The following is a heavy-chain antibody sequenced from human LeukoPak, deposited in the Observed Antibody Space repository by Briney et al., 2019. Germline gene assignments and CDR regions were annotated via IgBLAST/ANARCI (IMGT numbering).Heavy chain of an antibody. V-gene: IGHV7-4-1*02. CDR2: INTNTGNP. CDR1: GYTFTSYA. Sequence: ASVKVSCKASGYTFTSYAINWVRQAPGQGLEWMGWINTNTGNPTYAQGFTGRFVFSLDTSVSTAYLQISSLKAEDTAVYYCASLPPGDAFDIWGQGTMVTVSS. CDR3: ASLPPGDAFDI. J-gene: IGHJ3*02.